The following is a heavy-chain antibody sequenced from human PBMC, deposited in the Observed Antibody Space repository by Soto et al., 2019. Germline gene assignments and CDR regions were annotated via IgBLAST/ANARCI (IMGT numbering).Heavy chain of an antibody. V-gene: IGHV4-34*01. D-gene: IGHD3-3*01. CDR2: INHSGST. CDR1: GGSFSGYY. CDR3: ARRNFWSGYYGPTGWFDP. J-gene: IGHJ5*02. Sequence: SETLSLTCAVYGGSFSGYYWSWIRQPPGKGLEWIGEINHSGSTNYNPSLKSRVTISVDTSKNQFSLKLSSVTAADTAVYYCARRNFWSGYYGPTGWFDPWGQGTLVTVSS.